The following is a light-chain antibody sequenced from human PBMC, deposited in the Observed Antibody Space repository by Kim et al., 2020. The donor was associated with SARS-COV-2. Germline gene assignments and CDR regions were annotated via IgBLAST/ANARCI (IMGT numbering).Light chain of an antibody. V-gene: IGLV4-69*01. CDR1: SGHSSYD. CDR2: LNNDGSH. Sequence: QLVLTQSPSASASLGASVRLTCTLSSGHSSYDITWHQQQPQKGPRFLMKLNNDGSHLKGDGIPDRFSGSSSGAERYLIISSLQSEDEADYYCHTWSTDIVFGGGNQLTV. J-gene: IGLJ2*01. CDR3: HTWSTDIV.